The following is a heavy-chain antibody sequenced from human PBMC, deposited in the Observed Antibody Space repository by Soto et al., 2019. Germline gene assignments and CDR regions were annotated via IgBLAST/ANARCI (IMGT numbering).Heavy chain of an antibody. CDR1: GFTFSSYA. V-gene: IGHV3-30*03. Sequence: QVQLVESGGGVVQPGKSLRLSCAASGFTFSSYAMHWASQAPGKGLEWVTVISIRGGDEYYAESVSGRFTISRDDSKNTLYLQMDSLRVEDTAVYYCARGTIVARQHLDYWGQGTLVTVSS. CDR2: ISIRGGDE. D-gene: IGHD6-6*01. J-gene: IGHJ4*02. CDR3: ARGTIVARQHLDY.